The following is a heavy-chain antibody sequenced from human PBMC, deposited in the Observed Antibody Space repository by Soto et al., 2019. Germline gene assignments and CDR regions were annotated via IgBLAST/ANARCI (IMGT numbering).Heavy chain of an antibody. Sequence: SETLSLTCTVSGGSVSSGSYYWSWIRQPPGKGLEWIGYIYYSGSTNYNPSLKSRVTISVDTSKNQFSLKLSSVTAADTAVYYCARALVATRFFYYYGMDVWGQGTTVTVSS. CDR1: GGSVSSGSYY. V-gene: IGHV4-61*01. CDR2: IYYSGST. J-gene: IGHJ6*02. CDR3: ARALVATRFFYYYGMDV. D-gene: IGHD5-12*01.